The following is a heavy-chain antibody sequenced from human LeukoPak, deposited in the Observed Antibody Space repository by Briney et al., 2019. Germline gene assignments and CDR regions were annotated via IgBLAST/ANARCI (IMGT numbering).Heavy chain of an antibody. CDR3: AKDRRAGSYDY. D-gene: IGHD3-10*01. J-gene: IGHJ4*02. Sequence: PGGSLRLSCAASGFTVSNNYMNWVRQAPGKGLEWVSAISGSGGSTYYADSVKGRFTISRDNSKNTLYLQMNSLRAEDTAVYYCAKDRRAGSYDYWGQGTLVTVSS. CDR1: GFTVSNNY. V-gene: IGHV3-23*01. CDR2: ISGSGGST.